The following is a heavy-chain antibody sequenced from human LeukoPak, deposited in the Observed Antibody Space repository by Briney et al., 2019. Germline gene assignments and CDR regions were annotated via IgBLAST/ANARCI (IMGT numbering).Heavy chain of an antibody. CDR2: MNPNSGNT. D-gene: IGHD3-22*01. CDR1: GYTFTSYD. Sequence: GASVKVSCKASGYTFTSYDINWVRQATGQGLGWMGWMNPNSGNTGYAQKFQGRVTMTRNTSISTAYMELSSLRSEDTAVYYCATQLYYYDSSGYGLGTFDYWGQGTLVTVSS. J-gene: IGHJ4*02. CDR3: ATQLYYYDSSGYGLGTFDY. V-gene: IGHV1-8*01.